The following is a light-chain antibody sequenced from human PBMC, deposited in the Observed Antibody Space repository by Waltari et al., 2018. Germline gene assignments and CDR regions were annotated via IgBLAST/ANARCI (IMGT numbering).Light chain of an antibody. Sequence: QSALTQPASVSGSPGQSITVSCIGTSNDIGSYNFVSWFRQHPGRAPKLMIYDVSGRPLGVSNRFSGSKSGNTASLTISGLQAEDEADYYCFSYAGSNSFAFGGGTRVTVL. J-gene: IGLJ2*01. CDR1: SNDIGSYNF. V-gene: IGLV2-23*02. CDR3: FSYAGSNSFA. CDR2: DVS.